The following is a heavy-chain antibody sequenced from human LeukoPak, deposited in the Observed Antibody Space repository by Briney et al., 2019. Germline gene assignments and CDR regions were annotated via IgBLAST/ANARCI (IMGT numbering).Heavy chain of an antibody. Sequence: GGSLRLSCAASTFIVSSSHMTWVRQTPGKGLEWVSVVYSSGSTFYADSVKGRFTISRDNSRNTLYLQMNSLRAEDTAVYYCARGRNYFPIDYWGQGTLVTVS. CDR1: TFIVSSSH. CDR3: ARGRNYFPIDY. V-gene: IGHV3-53*01. J-gene: IGHJ4*02. D-gene: IGHD3-9*01. CDR2: VYSSGST.